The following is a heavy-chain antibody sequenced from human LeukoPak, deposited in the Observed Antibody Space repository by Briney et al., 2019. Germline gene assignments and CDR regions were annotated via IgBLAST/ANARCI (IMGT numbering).Heavy chain of an antibody. J-gene: IGHJ5*02. CDR2: IKQDGSER. CDR1: GFTFSSYW. Sequence: GGSLRLSCAASGFTFSSYWMSRVRQAPGKGLEWVANIKQDGSERYYVDSVKGRFTISRDNAKNSLYLQMNSLRAEDTAVYYCARDSYCSGGSCYGTIWFDPWGQGTLVTVSS. V-gene: IGHV3-7*01. CDR3: ARDSYCSGGSCYGTIWFDP. D-gene: IGHD2-15*01.